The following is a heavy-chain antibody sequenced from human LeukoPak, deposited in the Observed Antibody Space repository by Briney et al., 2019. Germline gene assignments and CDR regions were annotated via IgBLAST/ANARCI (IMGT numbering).Heavy chain of an antibody. CDR3: ARGLDYGDFNNWFDP. CDR2: ISSSGSTI. CDR1: GFTFSSYE. J-gene: IGHJ5*02. D-gene: IGHD4-17*01. V-gene: IGHV3-48*03. Sequence: GGSLRLSXAASGFTFSSYEMNWVRQAPGKGLEWVSYISSSGSTIYYADSVKGRFTISRDNAKNSLYLQMNSLRAEDTAVYYCARGLDYGDFNNWFDPWGQGTLVTVSS.